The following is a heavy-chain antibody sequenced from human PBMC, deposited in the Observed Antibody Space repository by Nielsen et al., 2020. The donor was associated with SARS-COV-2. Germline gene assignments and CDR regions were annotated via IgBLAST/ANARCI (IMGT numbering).Heavy chain of an antibody. D-gene: IGHD3-16*01. CDR2: ISYEGSKK. J-gene: IGHJ6*02. CDR3: AKRRAVFMLTFGGEGAMDV. Sequence: GESLKISCAASGFTFNNYGFYWVRQAPGKGLEWVASISYEGSKKYYGDSLTGRFTVSRDASKNTVYLQMNSLSAEDTAVYHCAKRRAVFMLTFGGEGAMDVWGQGTTVSVSS. CDR1: GFTFNNYG. V-gene: IGHV3-30*18.